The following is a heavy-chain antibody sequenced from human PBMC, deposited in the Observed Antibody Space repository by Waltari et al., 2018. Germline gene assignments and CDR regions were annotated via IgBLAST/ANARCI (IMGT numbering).Heavy chain of an antibody. V-gene: IGHV4-34*01. CDR3: ARGALIAARPGSTYYYYYMDV. Sequence: QVQLQQWGAGLLKPSETLSLTCAVYGGSFSGYYWSWIRQPPGKGLEWIGEINHSGSTNYNPSLKSRVTISVDTAKNQFSLKLSSVTAADTAVYYCARGALIAARPGSTYYYYYMDVWGKGTTVTVSS. J-gene: IGHJ6*03. D-gene: IGHD6-6*01. CDR2: INHSGST. CDR1: GGSFSGYY.